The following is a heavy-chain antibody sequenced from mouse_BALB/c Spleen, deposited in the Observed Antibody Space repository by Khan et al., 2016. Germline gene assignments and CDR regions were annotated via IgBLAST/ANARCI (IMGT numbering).Heavy chain of an antibody. CDR1: GFTLSTDA. CDR3: ARLRQAVHY. CDR2: INSNGGST. J-gene: IGHJ4*01. D-gene: IGHD2-12*01. V-gene: IGHV5-6-3*01. Sequence: EVELVESGGGLVQPGGSLKLSCAASGFTLSTDAMSGVRHTPDKRLELVATINSNGGSTYYPDNVKGRLPIPRDHATTTLYLQRGSLKSAGTAMCYCARLRQAVHYWGQGTSFTV.